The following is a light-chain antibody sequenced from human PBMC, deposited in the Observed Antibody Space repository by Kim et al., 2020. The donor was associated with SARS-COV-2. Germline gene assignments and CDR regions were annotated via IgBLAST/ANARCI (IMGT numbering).Light chain of an antibody. Sequence: GQSVTISCTGSSSDVDYYSYVSWYQQHPGKAPKLMIYAVSRRPSGVPDRFSGSKSGNTASLTVSGLQAEDEADYYCCSYVGTYTWVFGGGTQLTVL. J-gene: IGLJ3*02. V-gene: IGLV2-11*01. CDR2: AVS. CDR1: SSDVDYYSY. CDR3: CSYVGTYTWV.